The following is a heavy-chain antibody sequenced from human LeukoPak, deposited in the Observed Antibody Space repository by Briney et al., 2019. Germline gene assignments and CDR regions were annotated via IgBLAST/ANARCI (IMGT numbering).Heavy chain of an antibody. V-gene: IGHV3-21*01. CDR1: GFTFSSYS. CDR3: AREDSYYYGSGSYPFDY. J-gene: IGHJ4*02. CDR2: ISSSSSYI. D-gene: IGHD3-10*01. Sequence: GGSLRLSCAVSGFTFSSYSMNWVRQAPGKGLEWVSSISSSSSYIYYADSVKGRFTISRDNAKNSLYLQMNSLRAEDTAVYYCAREDSYYYGSGSYPFDYWGQGTLVTVSS.